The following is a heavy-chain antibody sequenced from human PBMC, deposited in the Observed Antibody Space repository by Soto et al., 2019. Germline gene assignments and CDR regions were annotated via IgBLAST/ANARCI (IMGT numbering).Heavy chain of an antibody. D-gene: IGHD3-22*01. V-gene: IGHV4-59*01. CDR1: GGSISSYY. CDR2: IKYIGGT. J-gene: IGHJ4*02. Sequence: SETLSLTCTVSGGSISSYYWSWIRQPPGKGLEWIGYIKYIGGTNYNPSLKSRVTISVDTSKNQFSLKLSSVTAAVTAVYCCARHDSSGYSYFYFWGQGTLVTVSS. CDR3: ARHDSSGYSYFYF.